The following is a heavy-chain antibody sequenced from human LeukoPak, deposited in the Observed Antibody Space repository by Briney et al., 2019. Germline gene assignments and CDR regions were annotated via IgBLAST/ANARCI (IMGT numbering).Heavy chain of an antibody. D-gene: IGHD6-19*01. CDR1: GFIFSSYG. V-gene: IGHV3-33*01. Sequence: GSLRLSCAASGFIFSSYGMHWVRQAPGKGLEWVAVIWYDGSIKYYADSVKGRFTFSRGNSKNTLYLQMNSLRAEDTAPYYCASAAGPFDNWGQGTLVTVSS. CDR3: ASAAGPFDN. J-gene: IGHJ4*02. CDR2: IWYDGSIK.